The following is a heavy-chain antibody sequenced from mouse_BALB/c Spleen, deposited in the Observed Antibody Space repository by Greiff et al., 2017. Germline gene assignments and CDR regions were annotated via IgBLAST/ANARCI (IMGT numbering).Heavy chain of an antibody. CDR1: GYTFTSYW. Sequence: QVQLQQPGAELVRPGASVKLSCKASGYTFTSYWINWVKQRPGQGLEWIGNIYPSDSYTNYNQKFKDKATLTVDKSSSTAYMQLSSPTSEDSAVYYFTRWGGNYLYAMDYWGQGTSVTVSS. V-gene: IGHV1-69*02. D-gene: IGHD2-1*01. J-gene: IGHJ4*01. CDR3: TRWGGNYLYAMDY. CDR2: IYPSDSYT.